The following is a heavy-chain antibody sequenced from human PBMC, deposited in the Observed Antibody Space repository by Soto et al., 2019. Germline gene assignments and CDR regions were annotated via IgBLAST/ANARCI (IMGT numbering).Heavy chain of an antibody. V-gene: IGHV2-5*02. D-gene: IGHD3-10*01. J-gene: IGHJ4*02. CDR1: GFSLKTSGAG. CDR3: AHNDYLASGSQTYYFDY. Sequence: QITLKESGPTLVKPTQTLTLTCTFSGFSLKTSGAGVGWIRQAPGKALECLALIYWDDDKRYSPSLETRLTITKDTSKNQVVLTMNNMDPVDTATYYCAHNDYLASGSQTYYFDYWGQGNLVTVSS. CDR2: IYWDDDK.